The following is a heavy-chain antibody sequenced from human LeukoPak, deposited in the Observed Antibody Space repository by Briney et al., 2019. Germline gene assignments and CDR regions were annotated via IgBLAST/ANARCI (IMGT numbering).Heavy chain of an antibody. CDR3: ARDGEMATIRSNWFDP. J-gene: IGHJ5*02. D-gene: IGHD5-24*01. CDR2: ISAYNGNT. Sequence: GASVKVSCKASGYTFTSYGISWVRQAPGQGLEWMGWISAYNGNTNYAQKLQGRVTMATDTSTSTAYTELRSLRSDDTAVYYCARDGEMATIRSNWFDPWGQGTPVTVSS. V-gene: IGHV1-18*01. CDR1: GYTFTSYG.